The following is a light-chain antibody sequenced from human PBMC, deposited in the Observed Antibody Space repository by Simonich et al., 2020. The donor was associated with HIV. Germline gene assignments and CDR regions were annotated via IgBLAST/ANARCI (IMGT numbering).Light chain of an antibody. CDR2: GAS. V-gene: IGKV3-15*01. CDR1: QSVSSN. Sequence: EIVMTQSPATLSVSPGERATLSCRASQSVSSNLAWYQQKPGQAPSLLIYGASTRATGIPASFSGSGSGTEFTLTISSMQSEDFAVYYCQHYNNWPPYTFGQGTKLEIK. CDR3: QHYNNWPPYT. J-gene: IGKJ2*01.